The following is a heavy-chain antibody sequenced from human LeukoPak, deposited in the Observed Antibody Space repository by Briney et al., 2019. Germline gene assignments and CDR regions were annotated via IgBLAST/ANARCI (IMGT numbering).Heavy chain of an antibody. CDR2: INPSGGST. CDR3: ARTLGGMTVERATGLDL. D-gene: IGHD5-24*01. CDR1: GYTFTSYY. Sequence: GASVKVSCKASGYTFTSYYMHWVRQAPGQGLEWMGIINPSGGSTTYAQKFQGRVTMTRDTSTSTVYMELSSLRSEDTAVYYCARTLGGMTVERATGLDLWGRGTLVTASS. V-gene: IGHV1-46*01. J-gene: IGHJ2*01.